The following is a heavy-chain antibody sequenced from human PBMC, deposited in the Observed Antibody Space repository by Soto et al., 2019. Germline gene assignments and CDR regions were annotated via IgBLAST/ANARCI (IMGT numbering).Heavy chain of an antibody. CDR1: GFSLTTNKVG. D-gene: IGHD3-16*01. V-gene: IGHV2-5*02. Sequence: QITLKESGPPLVKPTQTLTLTCTFSGFSLTTNKVGVGWVRQPPGKALEWLALIYWDDDKRYSPSLNNRLTITKDTSKNQVVLTMTNMDPVDTATYYCAHTYPPAFDNWGQGTMVTVSS. CDR2: IYWDDDK. CDR3: AHTYPPAFDN. J-gene: IGHJ3*02.